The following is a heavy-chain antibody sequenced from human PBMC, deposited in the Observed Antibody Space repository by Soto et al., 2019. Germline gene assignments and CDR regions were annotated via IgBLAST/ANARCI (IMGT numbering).Heavy chain of an antibody. V-gene: IGHV3-21*01. Sequence: EVQLVESGGGLVKPGGYLRLSCAASGFTFSSYSMNWVRQAPGKGLEWVSSISSSSSYIYYADSVKGRFTISRDNAKNSLYLQMNSLRAEDTAVYYCARDRDYDFWSGGGGMDVWGKGTTVTVSS. CDR2: ISSSSSYI. CDR3: ARDRDYDFWSGGGGMDV. D-gene: IGHD3-3*01. CDR1: GFTFSSYS. J-gene: IGHJ6*04.